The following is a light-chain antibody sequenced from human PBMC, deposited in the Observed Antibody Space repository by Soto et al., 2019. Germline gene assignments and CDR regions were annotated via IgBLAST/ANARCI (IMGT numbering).Light chain of an antibody. J-gene: IGKJ3*01. Sequence: DIVMTQSPDSLSVSLGERATLSCKSSQSVLFSSYNQDYLAWYQQKPGQPPKLLIYWASTRESGVPDRFSGSGSGTDFTLTISSLQAEDVALYYCQQYYSAPFTFGPGTKVEI. V-gene: IGKV4-1*01. CDR1: QSVLFSSYNQDY. CDR2: WAS. CDR3: QQYYSAPFT.